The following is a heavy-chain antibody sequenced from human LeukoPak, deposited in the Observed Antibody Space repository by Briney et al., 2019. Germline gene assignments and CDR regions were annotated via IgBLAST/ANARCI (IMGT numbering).Heavy chain of an antibody. CDR3: ARGATYAYYFDY. CDR1: GFTLSSSA. CDR2: INGDGSRT. J-gene: IGHJ4*02. D-gene: IGHD4-17*01. Sequence: PGGSLRLSCAASGFTLSSSAMNWVRQAPGKGLEWVSRINGDGSRTNYADSVEGRFTISRDNAKNTVYLQMNSPRAEDTAVYYCARGATYAYYFDYWGQGILVTVSS. V-gene: IGHV3-74*01.